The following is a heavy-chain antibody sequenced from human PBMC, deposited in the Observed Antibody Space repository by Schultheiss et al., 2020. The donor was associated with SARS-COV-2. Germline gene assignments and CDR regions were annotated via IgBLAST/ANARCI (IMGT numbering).Heavy chain of an antibody. CDR3: ARDSARSCSGGSCYSGDYYYYYGMDV. D-gene: IGHD2-15*01. CDR1: GFTFSDYY. V-gene: IGHV3-11*06. Sequence: GGSLRLSCAASGFTFSDYYMSWIRQAPGKGLEWVSYISSSSSYTNYADSVKGRFTISRDNAKNSLYLQMNSLRAEDTAVYYCARDSARSCSGGSCYSGDYYYYYGMDVWGQGTTVTVSS. CDR2: ISSSSSYT. J-gene: IGHJ6*02.